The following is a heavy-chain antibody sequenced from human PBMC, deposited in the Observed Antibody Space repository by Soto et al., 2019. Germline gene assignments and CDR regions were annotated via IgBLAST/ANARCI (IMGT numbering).Heavy chain of an antibody. V-gene: IGHV4-34*01. Sequence: QVQLQQWGAGLLKPSETLSLTCAVYGGSFSGYYWSWIRQPPGKGLEWIGEINHSGSTNYNPSLKSRVTISVDTSKNQFSLKLSSVTAADTAVYYCARVIVVVPAAIEWFDPWGQGTLVTVSS. D-gene: IGHD2-2*02. CDR1: GGSFSGYY. CDR2: INHSGST. J-gene: IGHJ5*02. CDR3: ARVIVVVPAAIEWFDP.